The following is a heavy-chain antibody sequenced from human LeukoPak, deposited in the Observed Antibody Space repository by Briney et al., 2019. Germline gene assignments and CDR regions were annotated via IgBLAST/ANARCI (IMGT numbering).Heavy chain of an antibody. D-gene: IGHD3-22*01. CDR1: GGPTSRSLYY. Sequence: HSVTLTFNCNVSGGPTSRSLYYCHLIRQPPGTPLARISTLYYCGSTYYHPSLKPRVTISLDPSKHQSSLHPTSATAADTAVYYCARVPRNHYSASSGTRAYWAQGLPHTVPS. J-gene: IGHJ1*01. V-gene: IGHV4-39*01. CDR3: ARVPRNHYSASSGTRAY. CDR2: LYYCGST.